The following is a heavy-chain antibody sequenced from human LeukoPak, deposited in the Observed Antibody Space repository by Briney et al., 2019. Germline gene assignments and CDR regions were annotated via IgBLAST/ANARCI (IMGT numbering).Heavy chain of an antibody. CDR2: IYSGGST. J-gene: IGHJ4*02. Sequence: PSETLSLTCTFSGTSISSHYWSWIRQPPGKGMEWIGYIYSGGSTNYNPSPKSRATMFVDTSKNQFSLTLTSVTAADTALYFCATRPGGSTWYGVFDYWSPGTLVTVS. CDR3: ATRPGGSTWYGVFDY. V-gene: IGHV4-59*11. CDR1: GTSISSHY. D-gene: IGHD6-13*01.